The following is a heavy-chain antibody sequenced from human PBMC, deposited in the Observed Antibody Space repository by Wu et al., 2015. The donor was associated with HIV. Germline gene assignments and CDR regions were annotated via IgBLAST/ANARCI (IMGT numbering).Heavy chain of an antibody. CDR1: GYTFTGYY. Sequence: QVRLVQSGAEVRKPGASVKISCKAFGYTFTGYYIHWVRQAPGQGLEWMGWVNPTSGGTNYAQKFQGRVTMTRDTSISTAYMELSRLRSDDTAVYYCARRPGQIEPTAFDIWGQGTMVTVSS. V-gene: IGHV1-2*02. J-gene: IGHJ3*02. CDR2: VNPTSGGT. CDR3: ARRPGQIEPTAFDI. D-gene: IGHD3-22*01.